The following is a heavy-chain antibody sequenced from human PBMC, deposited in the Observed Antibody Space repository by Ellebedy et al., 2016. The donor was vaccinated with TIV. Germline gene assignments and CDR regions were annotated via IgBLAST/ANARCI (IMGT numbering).Heavy chain of an antibody. V-gene: IGHV4-59*08. CDR3: ARRGVAIRGDPFYYLDY. CDR2: MYYSGST. CDR1: GGSISSHY. J-gene: IGHJ4*02. Sequence: MPSETLSLTCTVSGGSISSHYWHWIRQPPGKGLEWIGNMYYSGSTNYNPSLKRRVALSLDTSKTQFPLKLSSVTAADTAVYYCARRGVAIRGDPFYYLDYWGQGTLVTVSS. D-gene: IGHD3-10*01.